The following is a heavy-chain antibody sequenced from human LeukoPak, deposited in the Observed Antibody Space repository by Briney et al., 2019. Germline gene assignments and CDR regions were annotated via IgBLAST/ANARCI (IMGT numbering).Heavy chain of an antibody. CDR2: IRSKDYGGTT. CDR3: TRDRWGGDYISRGMDV. D-gene: IGHD4-17*01. V-gene: IGHV3-49*04. CDR1: GFTFSRYS. J-gene: IGHJ6*04. Sequence: GGSLRLSCVASGFTFSRYSMSWVRQAPGKGLERVGFIRSKDYGGTTDYAASVKGRFIISRDNSKSIAYLQMNSLKTEDTAVYYCTRDRWGGDYISRGMDVWGKGTTVTISS.